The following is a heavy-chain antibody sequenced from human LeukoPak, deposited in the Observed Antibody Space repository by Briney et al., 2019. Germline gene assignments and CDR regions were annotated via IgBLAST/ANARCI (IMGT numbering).Heavy chain of an antibody. CDR1: GFTVSNNY. CDR3: ARAVSNDYAAS. CDR2: IYNGGSP. J-gene: IGHJ5*02. V-gene: IGHV3-53*01. Sequence: GGFLRLSCVASGFTVSNNYMTWVRQAPGKGLEWVSIIYNGGSPYYADSVKGRFTISRDNSKNTLYLQMNSLRAEDTAVYYCARAVSNDYAASWGQGTLVTVSS. D-gene: IGHD4-17*01.